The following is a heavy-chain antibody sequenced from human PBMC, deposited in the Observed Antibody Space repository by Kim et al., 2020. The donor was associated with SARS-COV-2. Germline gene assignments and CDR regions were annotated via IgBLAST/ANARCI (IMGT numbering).Heavy chain of an antibody. CDR2: IIPILGIA. D-gene: IGHD3-3*01. J-gene: IGHJ6*03. Sequence: SVKVSCKASGGTFSSYAISWVRQAPGQGLEWMGRIIPILGIANYAQKFQGRVTITADKSTSTAYMELSSLRSEDTAVYYCARNFGVVIRKDYMDVWGKGTTVTVSS. V-gene: IGHV1-69*04. CDR1: GGTFSSYA. CDR3: ARNFGVVIRKDYMDV.